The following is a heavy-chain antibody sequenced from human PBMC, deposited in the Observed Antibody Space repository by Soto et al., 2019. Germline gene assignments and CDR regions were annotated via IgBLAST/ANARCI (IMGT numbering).Heavy chain of an antibody. CDR3: AREWDGDGYNSGWFDP. Sequence: LRLSCTASGFTFSTYAMSWVRQAPGKGLEWVSTISGSGANTYYADSVKGRFTISRDNSKNTLYLQMNSLRAEDTAVYYCAREWDGDGYNSGWFDPWGQGTLVTVSS. D-gene: IGHD5-12*01. CDR1: GFTFSTYA. V-gene: IGHV3-23*01. J-gene: IGHJ5*02. CDR2: ISGSGANT.